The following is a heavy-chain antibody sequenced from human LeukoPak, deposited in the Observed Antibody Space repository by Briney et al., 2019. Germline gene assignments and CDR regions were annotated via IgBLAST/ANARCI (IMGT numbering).Heavy chain of an antibody. Sequence: ASVKVSFKASGYTFTSYAMHWVRQAPGQRLEWMGWINAGNDNTKYSQKFQGRVTITRDTSASTVYMELSSLRSEDTAVYYCTRGLLWFGELSPPGYWGQGTLVTVSS. CDR1: GYTFTSYA. J-gene: IGHJ4*02. D-gene: IGHD3-10*01. CDR2: INAGNDNT. CDR3: TRGLLWFGELSPPGY. V-gene: IGHV1-3*01.